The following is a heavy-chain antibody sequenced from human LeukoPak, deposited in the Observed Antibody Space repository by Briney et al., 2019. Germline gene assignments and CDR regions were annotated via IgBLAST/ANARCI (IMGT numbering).Heavy chain of an antibody. CDR3: APFMGLRLY. CDR1: GFTFSSYE. D-gene: IGHD3-16*01. J-gene: IGHJ4*02. CDR2: ISSSGSTI. Sequence: PGGSLRLSCAAPGFTFSSYEMNWVRQAPGKGLEWVSYISSSGSTIYYADSVKGRFTISRDNAKNSLYLQMNSLRAEDTAVYYCAPFMGLRLYWGQGTLVTVSS. V-gene: IGHV3-48*03.